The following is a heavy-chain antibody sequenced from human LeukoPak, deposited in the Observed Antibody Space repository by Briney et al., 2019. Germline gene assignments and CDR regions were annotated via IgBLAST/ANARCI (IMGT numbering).Heavy chain of an antibody. CDR1: GFTFSTYW. D-gene: IGHD3-3*01. J-gene: IGHJ4*02. CDR2: IKQDGSEK. V-gene: IGHV3-7*01. CDR3: ARGAYYDFWSIDY. Sequence: GGSLRLSCAASGFTFSTYWMSWVRQAPRKGLEWVANIKQDGSEKYYVDSVKGRFTISRDNAKNSLYLQMNSLRAEDTAVYYCARGAYYDFWSIDYWGQGTLVTVSS.